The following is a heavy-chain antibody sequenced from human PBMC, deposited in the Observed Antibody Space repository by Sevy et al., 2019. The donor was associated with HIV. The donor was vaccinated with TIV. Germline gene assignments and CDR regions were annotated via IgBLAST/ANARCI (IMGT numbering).Heavy chain of an antibody. V-gene: IGHV4-59*01. CDR3: ARAPPVRSGDDSLNWFAP. Sequence: SETLSLTCTVSGGSISAYHWSWIRQPPGKGLEWIGYIHYTGSTKYNPSLESRVTISVDTSKNQFSLEPSSVTAADTAVYYCARAPPVRSGDDSLNWFAPWGQGTLVTVSS. J-gene: IGHJ5*02. D-gene: IGHD5-12*01. CDR2: IHYTGST. CDR1: GGSISAYH.